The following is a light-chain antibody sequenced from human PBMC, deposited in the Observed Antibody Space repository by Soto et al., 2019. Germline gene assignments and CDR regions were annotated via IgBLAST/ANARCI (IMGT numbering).Light chain of an antibody. Sequence: IGSPPARDPLSFYPGERATLSCRASQSVSSSYLAWYQQKPGQAPRLLIYGASSRATGIPDRFSGSGSGTDFTLTISRLEPEEFAVYCCQQDGSSPITVGDGTRLDIK. CDR1: QSVSSSY. V-gene: IGKV3-20*01. J-gene: IGKJ5*01. CDR2: GAS. CDR3: QQDGSSPIT.